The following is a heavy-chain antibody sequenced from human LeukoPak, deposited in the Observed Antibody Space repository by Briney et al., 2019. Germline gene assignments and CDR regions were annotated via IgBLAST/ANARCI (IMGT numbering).Heavy chain of an antibody. V-gene: IGHV1-69*05. Sequence: SVKVSRKASGGTFSSYAISWVRQAPGQGLEWMGRIIPIFGTANYAQKFQGRVTITTDESTSTAYMELSSLRSEDTAVYYCARTYCSSTSCLDYAIDYWGQGTLVTVSS. J-gene: IGHJ4*02. CDR1: GGTFSSYA. CDR2: IIPIFGTA. CDR3: ARTYCSSTSCLDYAIDY. D-gene: IGHD2-2*01.